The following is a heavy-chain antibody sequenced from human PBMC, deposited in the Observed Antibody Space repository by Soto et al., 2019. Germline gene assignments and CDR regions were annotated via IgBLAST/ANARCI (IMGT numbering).Heavy chain of an antibody. J-gene: IGHJ3*02. Sequence: SVKVSCKASGCTFSSYTISWVRQAPGQGLEWMGRIIPILGIADYAQKFQGRGTITADKSTSTAYMELSSLRSEDTAVYYCARAAYYYDSSGPNAAFDIWGQGTMVTVSS. CDR1: GCTFSSYT. D-gene: IGHD3-22*01. V-gene: IGHV1-69*02. CDR2: IIPILGIA. CDR3: ARAAYYYDSSGPNAAFDI.